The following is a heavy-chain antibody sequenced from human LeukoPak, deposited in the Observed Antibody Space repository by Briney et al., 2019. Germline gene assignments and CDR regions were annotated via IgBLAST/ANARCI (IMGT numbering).Heavy chain of an antibody. CDR2: IISDERST. D-gene: IGHD1-7*01. Sequence: GSLRLSCAASGFTFSSYWMHWVRQAPGKGPVWVSRIISDERSTTYADSVKGRFIISRDNAKNRLYLQMHSLRVDDTAVYYCVRDGGTVRDYWGQGTLVTVSS. V-gene: IGHV3-74*03. J-gene: IGHJ4*02. CDR3: VRDGGTVRDY. CDR1: GFTFSSYW.